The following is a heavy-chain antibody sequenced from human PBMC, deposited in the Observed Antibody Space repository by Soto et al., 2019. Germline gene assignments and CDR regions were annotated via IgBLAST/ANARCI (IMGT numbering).Heavy chain of an antibody. CDR3: GREGGIVGATAADC. CDR1: GGSISSGGYY. V-gene: IGHV4-31*03. CDR2: IYYSGST. D-gene: IGHD1-26*01. Sequence: QVQLQESGPGLVKPSQTLSLTCTVSGGSISSGGYYWSWIRQHPGKGLEWIGYIYYSGSTYYNPSLKRRVTIPVDASKNRLSLQLSSVTAADMAGYYCGREGGIVGATAADCWGQGTLVTVSS. J-gene: IGHJ4*02.